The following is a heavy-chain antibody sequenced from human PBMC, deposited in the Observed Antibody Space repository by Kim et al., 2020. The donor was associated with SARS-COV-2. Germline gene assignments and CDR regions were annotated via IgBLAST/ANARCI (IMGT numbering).Heavy chain of an antibody. D-gene: IGHD2-2*01. CDR3: ARDRQRTYDC. J-gene: IGHJ4*02. Sequence: GGSLRLSCAASGFTFGSYWMTWVRQAPGKGLEWVANINRDGSVKFSVDSVKGRFTISRDNVMNSLYLQMNSLRAEDTAVYYCARDRQRTYDCCGQGTLVTVYS. CDR2: INRDGSVK. CDR1: GFTFGSYW. V-gene: IGHV3-7*01.